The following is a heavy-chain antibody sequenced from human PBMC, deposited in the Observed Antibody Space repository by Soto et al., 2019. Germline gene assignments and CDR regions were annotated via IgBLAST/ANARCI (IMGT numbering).Heavy chain of an antibody. CDR3: ARAAIMITFGGIYYYYGMDV. CDR1: GGSFSGYY. CDR2: INHSGST. J-gene: IGHJ6*02. Sequence: SETLSLTCAVYGGSFSGYYWSWIRQPPGKGLEWIGEINHSGSTNYNPSLKSRVTISVDTSKNQFSLKLSSVTAADTAVYYCARAAIMITFGGIYYYYGMDVWGQGTTVTVSS. D-gene: IGHD3-16*01. V-gene: IGHV4-34*01.